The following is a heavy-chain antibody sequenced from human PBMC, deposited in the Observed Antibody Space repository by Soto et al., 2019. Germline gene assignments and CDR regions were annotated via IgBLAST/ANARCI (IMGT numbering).Heavy chain of an antibody. CDR3: ARWNGGFDP. J-gene: IGHJ5*02. CDR2: INQDGSAK. Sequence: EEQLVESGGGLVQPGGSLRLSCAASGFTFSDYYMSWVRQAPGKGLEWVANINQDGSAKSYVDSVRGRFTISRDNGKNSLSLQMESLRAVDTAVYYCARWNGGFDPWGQGTLVTVSS. CDR1: GFTFSDYY. D-gene: IGHD1-1*01. V-gene: IGHV3-7*05.